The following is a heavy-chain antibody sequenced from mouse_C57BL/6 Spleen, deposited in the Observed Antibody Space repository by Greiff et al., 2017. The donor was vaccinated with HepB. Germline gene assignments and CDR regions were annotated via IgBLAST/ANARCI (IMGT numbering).Heavy chain of an antibody. CDR2: IDPSDSYT. Sequence: VQLQQSGAELVMPGASVKLSCKASGYTFTSYWMHWVKQRPGQGLEWIGEIDPSDSYTNYNQKFKGKSTLTVDKSSSTAYMQLSSLTSEDSAVYYCARNYGSSGWFAYWGQGTLVTASA. CDR1: GYTFTSYW. V-gene: IGHV1-69*01. J-gene: IGHJ3*01. D-gene: IGHD1-1*01. CDR3: ARNYGSSGWFAY.